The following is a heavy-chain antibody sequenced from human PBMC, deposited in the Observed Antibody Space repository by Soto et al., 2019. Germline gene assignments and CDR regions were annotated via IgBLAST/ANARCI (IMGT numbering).Heavy chain of an antibody. J-gene: IGHJ6*02. Sequence: QVQLQQWGAGLLKPSETLSLTCAVYGGSFSGYYWSWIRQPPGKGLEWIGEINHSGSTNYNPSLKSRVTISVDTSKNQFSLKLSSVTAADTAVYSWARVTGRYYYGMDVWGQGTTVTVSS. CDR1: GGSFSGYY. CDR2: INHSGST. V-gene: IGHV4-34*01. CDR3: ARVTGRYYYGMDV.